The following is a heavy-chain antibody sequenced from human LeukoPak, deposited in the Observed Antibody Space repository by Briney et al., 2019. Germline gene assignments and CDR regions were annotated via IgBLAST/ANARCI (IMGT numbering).Heavy chain of an antibody. Sequence: HSQTLSLTCAISGDTVSSNTAAWNWIRQSPSRGLEWLGRTYYRSKWYNDYAVSVKSRITINPDTSKNQFSLQLNSVTPEDTAVYYCASGGSVVASSAFDIWGQGTMVTVSS. J-gene: IGHJ3*02. CDR3: ASGGSVVASSAFDI. CDR1: GDTVSSNTAA. CDR2: TYYRSKWYN. V-gene: IGHV6-1*01. D-gene: IGHD2-15*01.